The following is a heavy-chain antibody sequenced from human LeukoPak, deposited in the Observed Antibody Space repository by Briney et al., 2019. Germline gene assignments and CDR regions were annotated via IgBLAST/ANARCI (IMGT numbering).Heavy chain of an antibody. J-gene: IGHJ4*02. Sequence: PGGSLRLSCAASGFAFSSYAISWVRQAPGKGLEWVGRIKNKANSYTTLYAASVKGRFTISRDDSKNSLYLQMNSLKTEDTAVYYCTRLSRYGNRWYYVDYWGQGTLVTVSS. CDR2: IKNKANSYTT. CDR3: TRLSRYGNRWYYVDY. V-gene: IGHV3-72*01. D-gene: IGHD6-13*01. CDR1: GFAFSSYA.